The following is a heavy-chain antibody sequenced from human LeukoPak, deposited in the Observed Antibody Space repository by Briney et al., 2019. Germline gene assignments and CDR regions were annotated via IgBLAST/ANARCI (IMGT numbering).Heavy chain of an antibody. J-gene: IGHJ4*02. CDR1: GFTFSSYS. CDR3: ASRSTAAARVSDY. Sequence: SGGSLRLSCAASGFTFSSYSMNWVRQAPGKGLEWVSSISSSSSYIYYADSVKGRFTISRDNAKNSLYLQMNSLRAEDTAVYYCASRSTAAARVSDYWGQGTLVTVSS. D-gene: IGHD6-13*01. V-gene: IGHV3-21*01. CDR2: ISSSSSYI.